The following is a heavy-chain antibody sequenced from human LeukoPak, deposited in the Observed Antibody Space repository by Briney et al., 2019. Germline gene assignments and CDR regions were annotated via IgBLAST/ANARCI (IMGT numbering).Heavy chain of an antibody. V-gene: IGHV1-69*05. D-gene: IGHD3-22*01. J-gene: IGHJ4*02. CDR2: IIPIFGTA. CDR1: GGTFSSYA. Sequence: GASVKVSCKASGGTFSSYAISWVRQAPVQGLEWMGRIIPIFGTANYAQKFQGRVTITTDESTSTAYMELSSLRSEDTAVYYCAREGEFPSYYYDSSGPLGYWGQGTLVTVSS. CDR3: AREGEFPSYYYDSSGPLGY.